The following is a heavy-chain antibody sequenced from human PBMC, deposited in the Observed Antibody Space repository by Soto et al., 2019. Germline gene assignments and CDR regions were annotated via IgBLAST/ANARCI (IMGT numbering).Heavy chain of an antibody. V-gene: IGHV4-59*08. J-gene: IGHJ4*02. CDR1: GGSFSPNY. D-gene: IGHD3-10*01. CDR3: ARHNYGSGSTYFDY. Sequence: SETLSLTCTVSGGSFSPNYWSWIRQSPGKGLEWIGYIYYAGTTSYNPSPKSRVTISVDTSKNQFSLKLNSMTAADTAVYYCARHNYGSGSTYFDYWGQGTLVTVSS. CDR2: IYYAGTT.